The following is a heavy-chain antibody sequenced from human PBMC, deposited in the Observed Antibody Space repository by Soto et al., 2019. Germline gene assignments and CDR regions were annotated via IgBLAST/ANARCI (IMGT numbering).Heavy chain of an antibody. D-gene: IGHD2-2*01. CDR3: ARRVYCSSTSCSHNNWFDP. Sequence: PGGSLKISCKGSGYSFTSYWIGWVRQMPGKGLDWMGIIYPGDSDTRYSPSFQGQVTISADKSISTAYLQWSSLKASDTAMYYCARRVYCSSTSCSHNNWFDPWGQGTLVTVSS. J-gene: IGHJ5*02. CDR1: GYSFTSYW. V-gene: IGHV5-51*01. CDR2: IYPGDSDT.